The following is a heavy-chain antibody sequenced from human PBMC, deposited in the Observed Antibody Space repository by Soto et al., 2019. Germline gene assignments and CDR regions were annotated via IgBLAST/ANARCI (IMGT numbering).Heavy chain of an antibody. CDR2: TYYRSKWYN. CDR3: ARLIGNSWLDS. D-gene: IGHD2-8*01. V-gene: IGHV6-1*01. CDR1: GGSVFLNSAP. J-gene: IGHJ5*01. Sequence: SRPLPLTCPISGGSVFLNSAPRAWIRQPPSRGLEWMGRTYYRSKWYNDYAVSVKGRITINPDTSNNQLSLQLNSVTPDDTAVYYCARLIGNSWLDSWGQGTLVTVSS.